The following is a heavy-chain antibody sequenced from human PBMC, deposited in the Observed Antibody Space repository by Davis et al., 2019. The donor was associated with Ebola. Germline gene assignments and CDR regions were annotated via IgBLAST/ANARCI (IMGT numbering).Heavy chain of an antibody. Sequence: SVKVSCKASGGTFSSYAISWVRQAPGQGLEWIGWIVVGSGNTNYAQKFQERVTITRDMSTSTAYMELSSLRSEDTAVYYCATVAPSMVRGVPLHHYYYYGMDVWGQGTTVTVSS. D-gene: IGHD3-10*01. CDR3: ATVAPSMVRGVPLHHYYYYGMDV. J-gene: IGHJ6*02. CDR1: GGTFSSYA. CDR2: IVVGSGNT. V-gene: IGHV1-58*02.